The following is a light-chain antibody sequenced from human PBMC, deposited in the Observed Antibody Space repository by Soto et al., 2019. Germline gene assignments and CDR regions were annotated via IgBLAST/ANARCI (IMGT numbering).Light chain of an antibody. CDR1: SSNIGAGYD. J-gene: IGLJ3*02. Sequence: QSVLTQPPSVSGAPGQRVTISCTGSSSNIGAGYDVHWYQQLPGTAPKLLIYGNSNRPSGVPDRFSGSKSGSSASLAITGLQADDEAEYYCQSYDSSLSGSVFGGGTKVTVL. CDR2: GNS. CDR3: QSYDSSLSGSV. V-gene: IGLV1-40*01.